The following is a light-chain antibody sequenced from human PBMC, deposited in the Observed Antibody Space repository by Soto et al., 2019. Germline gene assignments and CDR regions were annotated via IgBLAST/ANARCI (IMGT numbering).Light chain of an antibody. CDR3: TSYTSSNTLYV. J-gene: IGLJ1*01. CDR1: SSDVGDYDF. Sequence: QSVLTQPASVSGSPGQSITISCTGTSSDVGDYDFVSWYQQHPDKAPKLMIYDVSNRPSGVSDRFSGSKSGNTASLTISGLLAEDEADYYCTSYTSSNTLYVFGTGTKVTVL. CDR2: DVS. V-gene: IGLV2-14*01.